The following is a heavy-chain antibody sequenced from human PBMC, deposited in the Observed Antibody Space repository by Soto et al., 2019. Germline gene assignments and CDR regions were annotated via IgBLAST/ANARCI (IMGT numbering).Heavy chain of an antibody. Sequence: ASVKVSCKASGYTFTSYDINWVRQATGQGLEWMGWMNPNSGNTGYAQKFQGRVTMTRNTSISTAYMELSSLRSEDTAVYYCARAHKTKRQQWLARYDAFDIWGQGTMVTVSS. CDR3: ARAHKTKRQQWLARYDAFDI. V-gene: IGHV1-8*01. J-gene: IGHJ3*02. CDR1: GYTFTSYD. CDR2: MNPNSGNT. D-gene: IGHD6-19*01.